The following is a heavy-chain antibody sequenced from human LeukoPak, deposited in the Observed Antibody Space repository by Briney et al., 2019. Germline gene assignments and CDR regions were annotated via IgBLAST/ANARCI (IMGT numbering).Heavy chain of an antibody. CDR1: GYTFTSYY. J-gene: IGHJ4*02. Sequence: ASVKVSCKASGYTFTSYYMHWVRQAPGQGLEWMGIINPSGGSTSYAQKFQGRATMTRDTTTSTVYMELSSLRSEDTAVYYCARDNPYYYGSGSADYWGQGTLVTVSS. V-gene: IGHV1-46*01. D-gene: IGHD3-10*01. CDR3: ARDNPYYYGSGSADY. CDR2: INPSGGST.